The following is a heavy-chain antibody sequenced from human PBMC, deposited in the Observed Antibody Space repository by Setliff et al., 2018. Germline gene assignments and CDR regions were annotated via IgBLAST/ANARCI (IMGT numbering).Heavy chain of an antibody. CDR2: IWDDGGNK. Sequence: GGSLRLSCAASGFTFSSYRMHWVRQAPGKGLEWVAVIWDDGGNKYHADSVKGRFTISRDNSKNTLYLQMNSLRPEDTAVYYCARTCSGSGCYAGLESWGQGTPITVSS. V-gene: IGHV3-33*08. D-gene: IGHD2-15*01. J-gene: IGHJ4*02. CDR1: GFTFSSYR. CDR3: ARTCSGSGCYAGLES.